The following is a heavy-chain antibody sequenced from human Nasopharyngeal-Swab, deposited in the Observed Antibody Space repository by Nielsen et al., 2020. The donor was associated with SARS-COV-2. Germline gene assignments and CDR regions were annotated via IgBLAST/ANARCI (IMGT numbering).Heavy chain of an antibody. D-gene: IGHD5-12*01. CDR1: GFTFNRKN. CDR3: ARDRGLLSDYEGDYFNGMDL. Sequence: GGSLRLSCVGSGFTFNRKNMHWVRQAPGKGLEWLSSISSRSGYVHYADSLEGRAIISRDNDKNSLYLHINSLRAEETAVYYCARDRGLLSDYEGDYFNGMDLWGQGTTVTVSS. CDR2: ISSRSGYV. V-gene: IGHV3-21*01. J-gene: IGHJ6*02.